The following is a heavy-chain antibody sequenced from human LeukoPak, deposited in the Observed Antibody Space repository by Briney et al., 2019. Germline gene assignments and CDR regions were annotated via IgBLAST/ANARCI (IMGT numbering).Heavy chain of an antibody. CDR3: AKDRSKQWLARSGWFDP. J-gene: IGHJ5*02. D-gene: IGHD6-19*01. CDR2: IYSGGST. V-gene: IGHV3-66*01. Sequence: GGSLRLSCAASGFTVSSNYMSWVRQAPGKGLEWVSVIYSGGSTYYADSVKGRFTISRDNSKNTLYLQMNSLRAEDTAVYYCAKDRSKQWLARSGWFDPWGQGTLVTVSS. CDR1: GFTVSSNY.